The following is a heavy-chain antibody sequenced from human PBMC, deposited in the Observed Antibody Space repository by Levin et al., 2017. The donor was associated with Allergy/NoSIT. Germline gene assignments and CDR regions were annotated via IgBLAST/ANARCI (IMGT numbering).Heavy chain of an antibody. CDR3: ARDAYYYGSGSYYHGDY. J-gene: IGHJ4*02. CDR2: IWYDGSNK. CDR1: GFTFSSYG. D-gene: IGHD3-10*01. Sequence: GESLKISCAASGFTFSSYGMHWVRQAPGKGLEWVAVIWYDGSNKYYADSMKGRFTISRDNSKNTLYLQMNSLRAEDTAVYYCARDAYYYGSGSYYHGDYWGQGTLVTVSS. V-gene: IGHV3-33*01.